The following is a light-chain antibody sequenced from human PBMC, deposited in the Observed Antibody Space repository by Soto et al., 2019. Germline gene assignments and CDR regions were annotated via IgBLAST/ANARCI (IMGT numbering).Light chain of an antibody. V-gene: IGKV3D-15*01. J-gene: IGKJ4*01. CDR3: QQYDSWPLT. CDR1: QSIRSN. CDR2: GAS. Sequence: EIVMTQSPATLSVSPGERVTLSCTASQSIRSNLAWYQQQPGQTPRLLIYGASTRATDIPARFSGSGSGTEFTLTVSSLQSEDSAVYYCQQYDSWPLTFSGGTKVEIK.